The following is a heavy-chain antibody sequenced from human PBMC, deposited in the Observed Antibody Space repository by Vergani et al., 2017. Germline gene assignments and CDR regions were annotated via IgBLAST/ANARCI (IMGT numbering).Heavy chain of an antibody. V-gene: IGHV4-34*01. D-gene: IGHD1-26*01. CDR1: GGSFSGYY. CDR3: ATPHWAPGSQHDAFDI. J-gene: IGHJ3*02. CDR2: INHSGST. Sequence: QVQLQQWGAGLLKPSETLSLTCAVYGGSFSGYYWSWIRQPPGKGLEWIGEINHSGSTNYNPSLKSRLTISVDTSKNQFSLKLSSVTAAYTAVYYCATPHWAPGSQHDAFDIWGQGTMVTVSS.